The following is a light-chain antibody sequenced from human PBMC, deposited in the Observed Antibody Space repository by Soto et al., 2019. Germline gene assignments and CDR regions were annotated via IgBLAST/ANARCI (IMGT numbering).Light chain of an antibody. J-gene: IGKJ1*01. CDR2: GAS. Sequence: EIVLTQSPGTLSLSPGERATLSCRASQSVSSSYLAWYQQKPGQAPRLLIYGASSRATGIPDRFSGSGSGTDFTHTISRLEPEDFAVYYCQQYGSSPWTFGQGTNVEIK. CDR3: QQYGSSPWT. V-gene: IGKV3-20*01. CDR1: QSVSSSY.